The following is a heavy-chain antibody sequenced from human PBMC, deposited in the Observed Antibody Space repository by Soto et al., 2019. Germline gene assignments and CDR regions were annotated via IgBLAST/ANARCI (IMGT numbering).Heavy chain of an antibody. CDR1: GGSISSGDYY. V-gene: IGHV4-61*08. Sequence: TSETLSLTCTVSGGSISSGDYYWSWIRQPPGKGLEWIGYIYYSGSTNYNPSLKSRVTISVDTSKNQFSLKLSSVTAADTAVYYCARDSRSSSFFGMDVWGQGTTVTVSS. D-gene: IGHD6-13*01. CDR2: IYYSGST. CDR3: ARDSRSSSFFGMDV. J-gene: IGHJ6*02.